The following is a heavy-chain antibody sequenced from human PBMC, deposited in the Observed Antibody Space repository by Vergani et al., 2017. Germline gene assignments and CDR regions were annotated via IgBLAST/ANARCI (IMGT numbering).Heavy chain of an antibody. J-gene: IGHJ3*02. CDR3: ARGQRGGFDAFDI. V-gene: IGHV3-23*04. Sequence: EVQLVESGGGLVQPGRSLRLSCAASGFTFDDYAMHWVRQAPGKGLEWVSGISGSGGSTYYADSVKGRFTISRDNSKNTLYLQMNSLRAEDTAVYYCARGQRGGFDAFDIWGQGTMVTVSS. D-gene: IGHD1-1*01. CDR2: ISGSGGST. CDR1: GFTFDDYA.